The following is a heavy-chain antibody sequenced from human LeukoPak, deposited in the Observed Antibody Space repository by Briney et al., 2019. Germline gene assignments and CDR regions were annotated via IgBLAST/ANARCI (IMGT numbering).Heavy chain of an antibody. CDR2: ISSSSSTI. D-gene: IGHD3-10*01. V-gene: IGHV3-48*02. J-gene: IGHJ3*02. Sequence: GGSLRLSCAASGFTFSSYSMNWGRQAPGKGREWVSYISSSSSTIYYADSVKGRFTISRDNAKNSLYLQMNSLRDEDTAVYYCARGPGTLWFGEVKNAFDIWGQGTMVTVSS. CDR1: GFTFSSYS. CDR3: ARGPGTLWFGEVKNAFDI.